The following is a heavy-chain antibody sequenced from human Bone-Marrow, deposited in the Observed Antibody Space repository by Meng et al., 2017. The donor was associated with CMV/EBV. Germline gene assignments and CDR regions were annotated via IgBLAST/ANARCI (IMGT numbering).Heavy chain of an antibody. J-gene: IGHJ4*02. D-gene: IGHD1-26*01. Sequence: VGSGGGLVQPWGSLRPSCAVSGFTLRRYWMHWVRQAPGKGLEWVSRIDSDGRDITYADSVRGRFTISRDDAKNTLYLQMNSLRVEDTAVYYCARGVAESLGWEMGYWGQGTLVTVSS. V-gene: IGHV3-74*03. CDR2: IDSDGRDI. CDR3: ARGVAESLGWEMGY. CDR1: GFTLRRYW.